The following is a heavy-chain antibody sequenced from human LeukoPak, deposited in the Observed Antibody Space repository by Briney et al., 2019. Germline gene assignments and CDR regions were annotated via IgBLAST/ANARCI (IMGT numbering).Heavy chain of an antibody. Sequence: GGSLRLSCAAPGFTFDDYGMSWVRQAPGKGLEWVSGINWNGGSTGYADSVKGRFTISRDNAKNSLYLQMNSLRAEDTALYYCAKGGYSSGWSISGDAFDIWGQGTMVTVSS. CDR1: GFTFDDYG. CDR2: INWNGGST. D-gene: IGHD6-13*01. J-gene: IGHJ3*02. V-gene: IGHV3-20*04. CDR3: AKGGYSSGWSISGDAFDI.